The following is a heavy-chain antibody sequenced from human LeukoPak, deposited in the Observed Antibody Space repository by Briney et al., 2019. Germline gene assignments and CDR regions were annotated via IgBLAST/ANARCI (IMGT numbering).Heavy chain of an antibody. D-gene: IGHD6-19*01. CDR2: LSSDGTST. V-gene: IGHV3-74*01. Sequence: PGGSLRLSCAASGFTFSSYWMHWVRQAPGKGLVWVSRLSSDGTSTIYADSVRGRFTISRDNARNTLYLQMNSLTAEDTAVYYCARDRGGSGPTTTDYWGQGTLVTVS. CDR3: ARDRGGSGPTTTDY. CDR1: GFTFSSYW. J-gene: IGHJ4*02.